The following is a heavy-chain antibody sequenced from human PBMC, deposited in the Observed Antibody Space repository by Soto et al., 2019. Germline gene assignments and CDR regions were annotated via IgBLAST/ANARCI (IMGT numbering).Heavy chain of an antibody. V-gene: IGHV4-30-2*01. J-gene: IGHJ5*02. CDR2: IYHSGGT. CDR3: CRVPSP. CDR1: GGSISSGGYS. Sequence: QLQLQESGSGLVKPAQTLSLTCADSGGSISSGGYSWSWIRQPPGKGREWIGYIYHSGGTYYNASRNSRVTMSVDRSKNQCSLKLSSVTAADTAVYFCCRVPSPWGQGTMVTLSS.